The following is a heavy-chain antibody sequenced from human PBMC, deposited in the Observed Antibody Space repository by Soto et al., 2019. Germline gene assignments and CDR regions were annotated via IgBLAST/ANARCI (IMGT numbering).Heavy chain of an antibody. CDR3: ARLEGMAKISYCFDF. D-gene: IGHD2-8*01. CDR1: DDSINSDKYY. J-gene: IGHJ4*02. V-gene: IGHV4-39*01. Sequence: SETLSLTCSVSDDSINSDKYYWGWIRQPPGKGLEWIGSIYYRGNTDYNPSLQTRATISLDKSKSQISLKLNSVTAADSAVYFCARLEGMAKISYCFDFWGPGALVTVSS. CDR2: IYYRGNT.